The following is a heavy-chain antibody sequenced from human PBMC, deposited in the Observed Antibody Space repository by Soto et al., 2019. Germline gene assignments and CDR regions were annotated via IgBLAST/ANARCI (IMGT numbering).Heavy chain of an antibody. CDR2: INHLGSI. D-gene: IGHD2-21*01. CDR3: ARGGISHWAYFYYMDV. J-gene: IGHJ6*03. Sequence: SETLSLTCVVSGGSLSDYFWSWIRQPPGMVLEWIGEINHLGSINYNPSLKSRVTMSVDTSKNQFSLTLNSVTAADTATYYCARGGISHWAYFYYMDVWDRRTTVTVSS. V-gene: IGHV4-34*01. CDR1: GGSLSDYF.